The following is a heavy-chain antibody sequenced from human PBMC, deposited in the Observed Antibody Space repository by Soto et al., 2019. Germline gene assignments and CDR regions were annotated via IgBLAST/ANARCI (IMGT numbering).Heavy chain of an antibody. V-gene: IGHV4-59*08. J-gene: IGHJ6*02. CDR2: VYSTGGT. CDR1: SGPSSSHN. D-gene: IGHD1-1*01. Sequence: QVQLQQSGPGLVKPSETLSLTCSVSSGPSSSHNWGWIRQPPGRGLEWIGYVYSTGGTSYNPSLKSRLTITADTSTTHISLTLTSGTAADTAVYYCVRQGIGNLHGLVDVWGQGTTVRVSS. CDR3: VRQGIGNLHGLVDV.